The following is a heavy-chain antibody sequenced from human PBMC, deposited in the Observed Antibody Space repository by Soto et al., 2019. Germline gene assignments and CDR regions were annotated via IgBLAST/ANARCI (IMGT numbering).Heavy chain of an antibody. CDR2: ISGSGGST. V-gene: IGHV3-23*01. Sequence: GGSLRLSCAASGFTFSSYAMSWVRQAPGKGLEWVSAISGSGGSTYYADSVKGRFTISRDNSKNTLYLQMNSLRAEDTAVYYCAKGTPWTEDGYCSGGSCYTSDAFDIWGQGTMVTVSS. D-gene: IGHD2-15*01. J-gene: IGHJ3*02. CDR3: AKGTPWTEDGYCSGGSCYTSDAFDI. CDR1: GFTFSSYA.